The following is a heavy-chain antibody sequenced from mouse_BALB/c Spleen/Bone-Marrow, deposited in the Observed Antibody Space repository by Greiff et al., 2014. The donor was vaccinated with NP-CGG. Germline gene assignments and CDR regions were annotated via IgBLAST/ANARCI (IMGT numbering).Heavy chain of an antibody. CDR3: ARGFDFVSWFAY. V-gene: IGHV5-6-3*01. Sequence: EVHLVESGGGLVQPGGSLRLSCAASGFTFSNYGMSWVRQTPDKRLDFVATINTNGGDTYYPDSVKGRFTISRDNAKNTPYLQMSILKSEDTAMYYCARGFDFVSWFAYWGQGTLVAVSA. CDR2: INTNGGDT. D-gene: IGHD2-4*01. CDR1: GFTFSNYG. J-gene: IGHJ3*01.